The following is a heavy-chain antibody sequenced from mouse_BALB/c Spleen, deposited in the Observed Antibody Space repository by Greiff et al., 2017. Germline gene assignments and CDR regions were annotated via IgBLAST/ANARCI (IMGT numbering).Heavy chain of an antibody. CDR1: GFTFSSFG. J-gene: IGHJ4*01. D-gene: IGHD1-1*01. CDR3: ARSGITTGAMDY. CDR2: ISSGSSTI. Sequence: EVQGVESGGGLVQPGGSRKLSCAASGFTFSSFGMHWVRQAPERGLEWVAYISSGSSTIYYADTVKGRFTISRDNPKNTLFLQMTSLRSEDTAMYYCARSGITTGAMDYWGQGTSVTVSS. V-gene: IGHV5-17*02.